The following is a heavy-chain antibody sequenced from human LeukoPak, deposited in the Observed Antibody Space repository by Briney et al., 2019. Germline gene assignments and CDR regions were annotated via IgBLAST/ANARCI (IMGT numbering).Heavy chain of an antibody. CDR3: ATAPHYDILTGGAFDI. D-gene: IGHD3-9*01. V-gene: IGHV1-24*01. CDR2: FDPEDGET. J-gene: IGHJ3*02. Sequence: ASVTVSCKVSGYTLTELSMHWVRQAPGKGLEWMGGFDPEDGETIYAQKFQGRVTMTEDTSTDTAYMELSSLRSEDTAVYYCATAPHYDILTGGAFDIWGQGTMVTVSS. CDR1: GYTLTELS.